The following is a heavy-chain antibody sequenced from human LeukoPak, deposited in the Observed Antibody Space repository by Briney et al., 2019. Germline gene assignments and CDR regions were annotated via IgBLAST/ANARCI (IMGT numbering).Heavy chain of an antibody. Sequence: PSETLSLTCTVSGGSISSNYWSWIRQPPGKGLEWIGYIYDSGTTNYNPSLKSRATISEDTSKNQFSLKLSSVTAADTAVYYCARSTGGWSYFDYWGQGTPVTVSS. D-gene: IGHD6-19*01. CDR3: ARSTGGWSYFDY. V-gene: IGHV4-59*01. CDR1: GGSISSNY. J-gene: IGHJ4*02. CDR2: IYDSGTT.